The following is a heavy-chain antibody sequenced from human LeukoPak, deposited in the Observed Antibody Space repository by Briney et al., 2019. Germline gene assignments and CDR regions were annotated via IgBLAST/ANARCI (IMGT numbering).Heavy chain of an antibody. CDR1: GFSFSSYP. CDR3: AKDSSSSNYYYGLDV. CDR2: ISNDGSNE. Sequence: GGSLRLSCAAAGFSFSSYPMHWVRPAPSTGLEWVTSISNDGSNERYADSVRGRFTISRDNPKNTVYLQMNSLRDEDTAVYYCAKDSSSSNYYYGLDVWGQGTTVTVSS. V-gene: IGHV3-30*18. J-gene: IGHJ6*02. D-gene: IGHD6-6*01.